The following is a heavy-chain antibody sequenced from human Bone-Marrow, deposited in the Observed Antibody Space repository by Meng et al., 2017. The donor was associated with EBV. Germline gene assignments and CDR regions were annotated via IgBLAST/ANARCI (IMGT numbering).Heavy chain of an antibody. CDR2: LIPMVGAP. CDR3: ASESGRGFTPDY. V-gene: IGHV1-69*01. Sequence: QVQLLQSGGEVKKPGSSVKVSCRTSGGTFRSDAVSWVRQAPGQGLEWMGGLIPMVGAPHYAQKFQGRVTIIADESTSTHSMELNSLRSEDTAMYYCASESGRGFTPDYWGQGTLVTVSS. J-gene: IGHJ4*02. CDR1: GGTFRSDA. D-gene: IGHD3-10*01.